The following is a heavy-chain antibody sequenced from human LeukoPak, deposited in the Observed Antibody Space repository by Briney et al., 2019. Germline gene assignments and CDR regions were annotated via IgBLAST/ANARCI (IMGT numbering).Heavy chain of an antibody. J-gene: IGHJ4*02. V-gene: IGHV3-73*01. CDR1: GFTFSGSA. CDR3: TSYCGDCSY. Sequence: PGGSLKLSCAASGFTFSGSAMHWVRQASGKGLEWVGRIRSKANSYATAYAASVKGRFTISRDDSKNTAYLQMNSLKTEDTAVYYCTSYCGDCSYWGQGTLVTVSS. CDR2: IRSKANSYAT. D-gene: IGHD2-21*01.